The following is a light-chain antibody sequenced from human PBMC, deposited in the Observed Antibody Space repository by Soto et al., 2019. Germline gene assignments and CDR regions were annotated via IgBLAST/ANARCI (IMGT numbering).Light chain of an antibody. CDR3: QQSYSTSIT. CDR1: RDITDY. J-gene: IGKJ5*01. CDR2: AAS. V-gene: IGKV1-39*01. Sequence: DTQMTQSPSSLSASVGDRVTITCQASRDITDYLNWYQQKPGKAPKLLIYAASSLQSGVPSRFSGSGSGTDFTLTISSLQPEDFATYYCQQSYSTSITFGQGTRLEIK.